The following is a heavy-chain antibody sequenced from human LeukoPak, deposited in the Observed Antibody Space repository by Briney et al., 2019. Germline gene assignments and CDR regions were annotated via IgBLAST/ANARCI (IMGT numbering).Heavy chain of an antibody. V-gene: IGHV3-30*19. D-gene: IGHD3-22*01. J-gene: IGHJ4*02. CDR3: ARGDYYDSSGYYPYYFDY. CDR2: ISYDGSNK. CDR1: GFTFSSYG. Sequence: GGSLRLSCTASGFTFSSYGMHWVRQAPGKGLEWVAVISYDGSNKYYADSVKGRFTISRDNSKNTLYLQMNSLRAEDTAVYYCARGDYYDSSGYYPYYFDYWGQGTLVTVSS.